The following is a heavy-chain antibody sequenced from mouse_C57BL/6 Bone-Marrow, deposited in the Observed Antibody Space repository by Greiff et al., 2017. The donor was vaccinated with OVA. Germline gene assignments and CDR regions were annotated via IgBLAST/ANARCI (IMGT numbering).Heavy chain of an antibody. CDR3: ARWDGYQGAMDY. J-gene: IGHJ4*01. Sequence: QVHVKQSGAELVRPGSSVKLSCKASGYTFTSYWMDWVKQRPGQGLEWIGNIYPSDSETHYNQKFKDKATLTVDKSSSTAYMQLSSLTSEDSAVYYCARWDGYQGAMDYWGQGTSVTVSS. CDR2: IYPSDSET. V-gene: IGHV1-61*01. D-gene: IGHD2-3*01. CDR1: GYTFTSYW.